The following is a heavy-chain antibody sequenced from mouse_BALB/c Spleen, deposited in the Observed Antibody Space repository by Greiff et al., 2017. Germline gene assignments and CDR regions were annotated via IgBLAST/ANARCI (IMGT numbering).Heavy chain of an antibody. J-gene: IGHJ4*01. D-gene: IGHD1-2*01. CDR2: ISNLAYSI. V-gene: IGHV5-15*02. CDR1: GFTSSDYG. Sequence: EVMLVESGGGLVQPGGSRKLSCAASGFTSSDYGMAWVRQAPGKGPEWVAFISNLAYSIYYADTVTGRFTISRENAKNTLYLEMSSLMSEDTAMYYCARVALLPYAIDYWGQGTSVTVSS. CDR3: ARVALLPYAIDY.